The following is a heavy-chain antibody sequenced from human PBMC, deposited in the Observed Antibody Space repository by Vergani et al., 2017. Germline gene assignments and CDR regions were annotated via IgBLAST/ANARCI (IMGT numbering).Heavy chain of an antibody. J-gene: IGHJ5*02. CDR1: GGTFSSYA. D-gene: IGHD2-2*01. CDR3: ARGCSSTSCYYNWFDP. CDR2: IIPIFGTA. V-gene: IGHV1-69*01. Sequence: QVQLVQSGAEVKKPGSSVKVSCKASGGTFSSYAISWVRQAPGQGLEWVGGIIPIFGTANYAQKFQGRVTITADESTSTAYMELSSLRSEDTAVYYCARGCSSTSCYYNWFDPWGQGTLVTVSS.